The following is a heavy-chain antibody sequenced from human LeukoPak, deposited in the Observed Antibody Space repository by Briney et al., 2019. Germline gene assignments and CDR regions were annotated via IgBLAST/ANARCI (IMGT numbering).Heavy chain of an antibody. V-gene: IGHV4-39*07. Sequence: KSSETLSLTCTVSGGSISSSSYYWGWIRQPPGKGLEWIGSIYYSGSTYYNPSLKSRVTISVDTSKNQFSLKLSSVTAADTAVYYCARGGAAAGTIGDVWGKGTTVTISS. CDR2: IYYSGST. CDR1: GGSISSSSYY. D-gene: IGHD6-13*01. J-gene: IGHJ6*04. CDR3: ARGGAAAGTIGDV.